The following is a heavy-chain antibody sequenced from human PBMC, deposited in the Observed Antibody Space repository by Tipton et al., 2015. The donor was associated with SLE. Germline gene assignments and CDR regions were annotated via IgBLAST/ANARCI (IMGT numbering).Heavy chain of an antibody. CDR3: ALGELSFHDACDI. CDR1: GFTVSSNY. D-gene: IGHD3-16*02. CDR2: IYSGGST. J-gene: IGHJ3*02. V-gene: IGHV3-66*01. Sequence: SLRLSCAASGFTVSSNYMSWVRQAPGKGLEWVSVIYSGGSTYYADSLKDRFTISRDNSKNTLYLQMNSLRAEDTAVYYCALGELSFHDACDIWGQGTMVTVSS.